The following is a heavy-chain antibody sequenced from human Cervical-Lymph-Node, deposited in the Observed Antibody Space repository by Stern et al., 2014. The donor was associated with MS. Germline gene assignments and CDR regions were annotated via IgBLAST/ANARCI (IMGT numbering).Heavy chain of an antibody. J-gene: IGHJ4*02. CDR1: GVSISSYY. Sequence: QVQLQESGPGLVKPSETLSLTCTVSGVSISSYYWSWIRQPPGKGLEWIGYIYSGGSSDYNPSLKSRVTISVDSSKNQFSLKLTSVTAADTAVYYCTKSGGWNLLIDHWGQGTLVTVSS. CDR3: TKSGGWNLLIDH. V-gene: IGHV4-59*01. D-gene: IGHD1-26*01. CDR2: IYSGGSS.